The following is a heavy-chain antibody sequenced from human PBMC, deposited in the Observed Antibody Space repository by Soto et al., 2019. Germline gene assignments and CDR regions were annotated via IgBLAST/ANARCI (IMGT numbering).Heavy chain of an antibody. V-gene: IGHV1-18*04. J-gene: IGHJ6*02. CDR1: VYTFSNYG. CDR3: AGYDFWSGYTLDYGMDV. Sequence: QVQLVRSGAEVKKPGASVTVSCKASVYTFSNYGISWVRQAPGQGLEWMGWISDYNGNTNYAQKLQGRVTMTTDTSTSTDYMELRSLRSDDTAVYYCAGYDFWSGYTLDYGMDVWGQGTTVTVSS. D-gene: IGHD3-3*01. CDR2: ISDYNGNT.